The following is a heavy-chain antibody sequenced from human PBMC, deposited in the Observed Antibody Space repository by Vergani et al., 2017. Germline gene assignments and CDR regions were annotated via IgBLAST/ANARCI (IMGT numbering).Heavy chain of an antibody. CDR3: ARGLRHLKWIQLDRVDYYYGMDV. Sequence: QVQLQQWGAGLLNPSETLSLTCAVYGWSFSGYYWSWIRQPPGKGLEWIGEINHSGSTNYNPSLKSRVTISVDTSKNQFSLNLSSVTAAYTAVDYCARGLRHLKWIQLDRVDYYYGMDVWGQGTTVTVSS. CDR2: INHSGST. V-gene: IGHV4-34*01. J-gene: IGHJ6*02. D-gene: IGHD5-18*01. CDR1: GWSFSGYY.